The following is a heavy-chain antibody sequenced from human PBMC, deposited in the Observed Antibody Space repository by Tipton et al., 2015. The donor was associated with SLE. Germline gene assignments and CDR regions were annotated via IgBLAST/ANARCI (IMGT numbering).Heavy chain of an antibody. CDR2: ISSSSSYI. D-gene: IGHD1-1*01. CDR1: GFTFSSYA. Sequence: SLRLSCAASGFTFSSYAMHWVRQAPGKGLEWVSSISSSSSYIYYADSVKGRFTISRDNAKNSLYLQMNSLRAEDTAVYYCARDWETGFDIWGQGTMVTVSS. J-gene: IGHJ3*02. CDR3: ARDWETGFDI. V-gene: IGHV3-21*01.